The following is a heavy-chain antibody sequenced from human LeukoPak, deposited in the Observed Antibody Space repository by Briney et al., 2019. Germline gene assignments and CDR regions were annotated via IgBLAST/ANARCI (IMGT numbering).Heavy chain of an antibody. J-gene: IGHJ4*02. CDR3: AREPKQWLTPIDY. V-gene: IGHV3-48*03. CDR1: GFTFSSYE. Sequence: SGGSLRLSCAASGFTFSSYEMNWVRQAPGKGLEWVSYISSSGSTIYYADSVKGRFTISRDNAKNSVYLQMNSLRAEDTAVYYCAREPKQWLTPIDYWGQGTLVTVSS. D-gene: IGHD6-19*01. CDR2: ISSSGSTI.